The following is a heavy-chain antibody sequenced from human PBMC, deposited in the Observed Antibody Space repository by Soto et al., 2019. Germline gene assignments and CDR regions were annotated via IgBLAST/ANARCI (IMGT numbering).Heavy chain of an antibody. CDR2: IIPIFGTA. V-gene: IGHV1-69*06. Sequence: QVQLVQSGAEVKKPGSSVTVSCNTSGGTFSTYSIVWVRQAPGEGLEWMGGIIPIFGTANYAQKIQERVTITADKSTNTAFMELSSLKSDDPAMYSWSRSSGNHYGAGPNYYFDYWGQGTLVTVSS. D-gene: IGHD1-26*01. J-gene: IGHJ4*02. CDR1: GGTFSTYS. CDR3: SRSSGNHYGAGPNYYFDY.